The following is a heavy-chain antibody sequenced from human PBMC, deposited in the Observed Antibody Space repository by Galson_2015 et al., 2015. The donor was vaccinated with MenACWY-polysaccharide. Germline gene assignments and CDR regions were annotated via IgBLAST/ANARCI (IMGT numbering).Heavy chain of an antibody. J-gene: IGHJ4*02. Sequence: SLRLSCAASGFTFSSYSMNWVRRAPGKGLEWVSYISSSGTIYYADSVKGRFTISRDNGKNSLYLQMNSLRDDDTAVYYCARVLKGLVGATPDYWGQGTLVTVSS. CDR3: ARVLKGLVGATPDY. V-gene: IGHV3-48*02. CDR2: ISSSGTI. D-gene: IGHD1-26*01. CDR1: GFTFSSYS.